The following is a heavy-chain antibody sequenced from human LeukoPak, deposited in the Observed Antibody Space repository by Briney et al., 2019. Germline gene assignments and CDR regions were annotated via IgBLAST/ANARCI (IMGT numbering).Heavy chain of an antibody. CDR2: IYHSGST. D-gene: IGHD3-22*01. Sequence: PSQTLSLTCAVSGGSISSGGYSWSWIRQPPGKGLEWIGYIYHSGSTYYNPSLKSRVTISVDRSKNQFSLKLSSVTAADTAVYYCARVSGASGSPLPYYYYGMDVWGQGTTVTVSS. CDR1: GGSISSGGYS. V-gene: IGHV4-30-2*01. CDR3: ARVSGASGSPLPYYYYGMDV. J-gene: IGHJ6*02.